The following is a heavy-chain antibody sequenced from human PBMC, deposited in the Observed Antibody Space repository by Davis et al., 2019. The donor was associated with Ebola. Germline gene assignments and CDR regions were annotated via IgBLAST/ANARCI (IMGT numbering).Heavy chain of an antibody. CDR1: GFPPTNAW. J-gene: IGHJ3*02. Sequence: PGGSLRLSCAASGFPPTNAWMSWVRQAPGKGLEWVGRMKGKTDGWTTRYAAPAKGRFTISRDDSENTVFLQMNSLRIEDTAVYYCATGTAVPAVHAFNIWGQGTMVTVSS. D-gene: IGHD6-19*01. CDR3: ATGTAVPAVHAFNI. V-gene: IGHV3-15*01. CDR2: MKGKTDGWTT.